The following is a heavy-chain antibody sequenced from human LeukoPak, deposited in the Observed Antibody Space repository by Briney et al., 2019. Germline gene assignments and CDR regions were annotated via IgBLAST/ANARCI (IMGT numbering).Heavy chain of an antibody. CDR1: GFNFNNPW. V-gene: IGHV3-66*01. D-gene: IGHD4-17*01. CDR2: IYSGGNT. J-gene: IGHJ2*01. Sequence: GGSLRLSCAASGFNFNNPWMSWVRQAPGKGLEWVSFIYSGGNTYYTDSVKGRFTISRDNSKNTLYLQMNSLRAEDTAVYYCARRVTTGSYFDLWGRGTLVTVSS. CDR3: ARRVTTGSYFDL.